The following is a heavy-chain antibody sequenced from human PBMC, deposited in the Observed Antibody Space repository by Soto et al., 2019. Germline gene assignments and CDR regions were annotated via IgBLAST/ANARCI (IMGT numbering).Heavy chain of an antibody. CDR3: ARYYSSSWWDYCDGMDV. CDR1: GYTFTSYA. Sequence: QVQLVQSGAEVKKPGASVKVSCKASGYTFTSYAMHWVRKAPGQRREWMGWINAGNGNTKYSQKFQGRVTITRDTSASKAYMKLSSLRSEDTAVDYCARYYSSSWWDYCDGMDVWGQGTTVTVSS. J-gene: IGHJ6*02. D-gene: IGHD6-13*01. V-gene: IGHV1-3*01. CDR2: INAGNGNT.